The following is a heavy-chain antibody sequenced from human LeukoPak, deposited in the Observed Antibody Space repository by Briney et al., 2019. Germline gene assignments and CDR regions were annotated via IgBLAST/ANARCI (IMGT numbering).Heavy chain of an antibody. CDR2: IYYSGST. CDR3: AGVDTAMVTIYY. D-gene: IGHD5-18*01. CDR1: GGSISSYY. J-gene: IGHJ4*02. V-gene: IGHV4-59*12. Sequence: SETLSLTCTVSGGSISSYYWSWIRQPPGKGLEWIGSIYYSGSTYYNPSLKSRVTISVDTSKNQFSLKLSSVTAADTAVYYCAGVDTAMVTIYYWGQGTLVTVSS.